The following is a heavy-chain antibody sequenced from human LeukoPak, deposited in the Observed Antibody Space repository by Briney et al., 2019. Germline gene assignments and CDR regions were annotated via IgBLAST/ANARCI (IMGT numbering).Heavy chain of an antibody. CDR1: GGTFSSYA. CDR2: IIPIFGTA. V-gene: IGHV1-69*13. Sequence: ASVKVSCKASGGTFSSYAISWVRRAPGQGLEWMGGIIPIFGTANYAQKFQGRVTITADESTSTAYMELSSLRSEDTAVYYCARSHTVFPADDIWGQGTMVTVSS. CDR3: ARSHTVFPADDI. D-gene: IGHD4-17*01. J-gene: IGHJ3*02.